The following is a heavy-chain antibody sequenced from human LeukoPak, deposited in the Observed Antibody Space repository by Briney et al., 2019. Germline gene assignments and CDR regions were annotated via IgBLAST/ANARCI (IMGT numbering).Heavy chain of an antibody. V-gene: IGHV3-21*01. CDR2: IGSTGSF. Sequence: PGGSLRLSCAASGFTFSSSTMNWVRQAPGKGLECVSSIGSTGSFYADSVKGRFTISRDNAENSLYLQMHSLRDDDTAVYYCARDSVEAAVSASWGQGTLVTVSS. CDR3: ARDSVEAAVSAS. D-gene: IGHD2-15*01. CDR1: GFTFSSST. J-gene: IGHJ5*02.